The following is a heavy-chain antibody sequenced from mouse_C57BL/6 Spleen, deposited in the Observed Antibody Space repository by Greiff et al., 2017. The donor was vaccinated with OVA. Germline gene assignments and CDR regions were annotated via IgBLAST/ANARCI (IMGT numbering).Heavy chain of an antibody. J-gene: IGHJ2*01. CDR1: GYTFTSYG. Sequence: VQLQESGAELARPGASVKLSCKASGYTFTSYGISWVKQRTGQGLEWIGEIYPRSGNTYYNEKFKGKATLTADKSSSTAYMELRSLTSEDSAVYFCARHGSSSDYFDCWGQGTTLTVSS. V-gene: IGHV1-81*01. CDR3: ARHGSSSDYFDC. D-gene: IGHD1-1*01. CDR2: IYPRSGNT.